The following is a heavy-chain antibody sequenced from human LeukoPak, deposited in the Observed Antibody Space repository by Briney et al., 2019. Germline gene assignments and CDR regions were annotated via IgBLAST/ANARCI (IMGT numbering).Heavy chain of an antibody. J-gene: IGHJ6*02. V-gene: IGHV1-2*02. Sequence: ASVKVSCKASGYTFTGYYMHWVRQAPGQGLEWMGWINPNSGGTNYAQKFQGRVTMTRDTSISTAYMELSRLRSDDTAVYYCARIYNLPHAPWLPDPLYGMDVWGQGTTVTVSS. D-gene: IGHD1-20*01. CDR1: GYTFTGYY. CDR3: ARIYNLPHAPWLPDPLYGMDV. CDR2: INPNSGGT.